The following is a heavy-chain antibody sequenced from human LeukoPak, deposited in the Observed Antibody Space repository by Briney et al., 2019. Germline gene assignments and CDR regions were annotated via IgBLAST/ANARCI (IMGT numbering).Heavy chain of an antibody. Sequence: GGSLRLSCAASGFTFSSYEMNWVRQAPGKGLERVSYISSSGSTIYYADSVKGRFTISRDNAKNSLYLQMNSLRAEDTAVYYCARADGGYSYGRYYWGQGTLVTVSS. V-gene: IGHV3-48*03. J-gene: IGHJ4*02. CDR1: GFTFSSYE. D-gene: IGHD5-18*01. CDR2: ISSSGSTI. CDR3: ARADGGYSYGRYY.